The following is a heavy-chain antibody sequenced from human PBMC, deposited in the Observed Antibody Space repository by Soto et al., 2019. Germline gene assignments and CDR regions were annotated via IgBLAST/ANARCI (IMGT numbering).Heavy chain of an antibody. CDR2: IKEDAGET. V-gene: IGHV3-7*01. CDR1: GFTFSAYW. J-gene: IGHJ4*02. CDR3: ARDVVKRSYYDFWSGSLF. D-gene: IGHD3-3*01. Sequence: GGSLRLSCAASGFTFSAYWMSWVRQAPGKGLEWVANIKEDAGETYYLDSVKGRFTVSKDNAKNSLYLQMDSLRVEDTAMYYCARDVVKRSYYDFWSGSLFWGQGSLVTVSS.